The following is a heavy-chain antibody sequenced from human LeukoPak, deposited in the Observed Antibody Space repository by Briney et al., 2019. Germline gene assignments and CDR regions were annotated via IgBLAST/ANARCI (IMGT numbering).Heavy chain of an antibody. Sequence: PSETLSLTCTVSGGSISSYYWSWIRQPPGKGLEWIGYIYYSGSTNYNPSLKSRVTISVDTSKNQFSLKLSSVTTADTAVYYCARGDYDILTGPRYYYGMDVWGQGTTVTVSS. D-gene: IGHD3-9*01. CDR2: IYYSGST. CDR3: ARGDYDILTGPRYYYGMDV. CDR1: GGSISSYY. V-gene: IGHV4-59*08. J-gene: IGHJ6*02.